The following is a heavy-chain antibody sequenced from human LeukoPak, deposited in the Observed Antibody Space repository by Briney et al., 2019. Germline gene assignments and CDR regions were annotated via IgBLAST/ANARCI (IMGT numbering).Heavy chain of an antibody. CDR2: IKQDGSEK. Sequence: GGSLRLSCAASGFTFSSYWMSWVRQAPGKGLEWVANIKQDGSEKYYVDSVKGRFTISRGNAKNSLYLQMNSLRAEDTAVYYCARGTRLSSSSWYYGMDVWGQGTTVTVSS. J-gene: IGHJ6*02. V-gene: IGHV3-7*01. D-gene: IGHD6-13*01. CDR3: ARGTRLSSSSWYYGMDV. CDR1: GFTFSSYW.